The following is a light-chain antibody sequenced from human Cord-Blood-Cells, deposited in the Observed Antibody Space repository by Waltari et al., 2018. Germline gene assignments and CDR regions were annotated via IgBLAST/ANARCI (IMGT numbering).Light chain of an antibody. CDR1: NGRLATTS. CDR2: GDN. Sequence: NFMLPQPHSVSESPGQTVTISCTPPNGRLATTSLQWYQQLPGSSPPTVIYGDNQRPSGVPDRFSGSIDSSSNSASLTISGLKTEDEADYYCQSYDSSNHGVFGGGTKLTVL. J-gene: IGLJ2*01. V-gene: IGLV6-57*01. CDR3: QSYDSSNHGV.